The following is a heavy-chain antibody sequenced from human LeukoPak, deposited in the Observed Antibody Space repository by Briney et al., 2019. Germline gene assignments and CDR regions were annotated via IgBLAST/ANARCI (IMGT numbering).Heavy chain of an antibody. J-gene: IGHJ4*02. V-gene: IGHV1-46*01. D-gene: IGHD3-10*01. CDR1: GYTFTSYY. CDR2: INPSGGST. CDR3: ATNSAAIYGSGSYYPDY. Sequence: GASVKVSCKASGYTFTSYYMHWVRQAPGQGLEWMGIINPSGGSTSYAQKFQSRVTMTRDTSTSTVYMELSSLRSEDTAVYYCATNSAAIYGSGSYYPDYWGQGTLVTVSS.